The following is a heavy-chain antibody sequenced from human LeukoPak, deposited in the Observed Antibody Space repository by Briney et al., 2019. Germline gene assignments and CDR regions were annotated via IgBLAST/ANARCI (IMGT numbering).Heavy chain of an antibody. CDR3: ARVDSNGWHDFDY. CDR1: GYTFTSYG. V-gene: IGHV1-18*01. D-gene: IGHD6-19*01. J-gene: IGHJ4*02. Sequence: GASVKVSCKASGYTFTSYGISWVRQAPGQGLEWMGWISAYNGDTNYAQKFQGRVTMTTDTSTFTASMEVRSLRSDDTAVYYCARVDSNGWHDFDYWGQGTLVTVSS. CDR2: ISAYNGDT.